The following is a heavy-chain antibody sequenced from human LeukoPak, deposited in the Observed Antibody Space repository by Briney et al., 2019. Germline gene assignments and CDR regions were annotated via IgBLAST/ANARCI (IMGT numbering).Heavy chain of an antibody. CDR2: IKQDGREK. D-gene: IGHD6-19*01. J-gene: IGHJ4*02. V-gene: IGHV3-7*03. CDR3: VSRIGWLADY. CDR1: AGFTFSDYW. Sequence: PGGSLRLSCAASAGFTFSDYWMNWVRQAPGKGLEWVAIIKQDGREKLYVDSVKGRFTISRDNAKSSLYLQMNSLRAEDTALYYCVSRIGWLADYWGQGTLVTVSS.